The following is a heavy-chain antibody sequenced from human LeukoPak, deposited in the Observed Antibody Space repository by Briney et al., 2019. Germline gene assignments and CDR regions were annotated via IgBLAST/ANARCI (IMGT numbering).Heavy chain of an antibody. Sequence: ASVRVSCKASGYTFTTHGIGWVRQAPGQGLEWVGWISAHEGNTNDAQSLQGRVTMSTDTTTNTACMALRSLRSEETGLCYRARDGYFDLWGRGTLATVSS. CDR1: GYTFTTHG. CDR3: ARDGYFDL. J-gene: IGHJ2*01. CDR2: ISAHEGNT. V-gene: IGHV1-18*01.